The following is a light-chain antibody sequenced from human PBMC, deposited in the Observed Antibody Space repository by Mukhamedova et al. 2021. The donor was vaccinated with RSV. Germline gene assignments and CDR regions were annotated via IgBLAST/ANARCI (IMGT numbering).Light chain of an antibody. CDR3: CSYAGSYTFGVV. CDR1: SSDVGGYNY. V-gene: IGLV2-11*01. Sequence: SCTGTSSDVGGYNYVSWYQQHPGKAPKLMIYDVSKRPSGVPDRFSGSKSGNTASLTISGLQAEDEADYYCCSYAGSYTFGVVFGG. CDR2: DVS. J-gene: IGLJ2*01.